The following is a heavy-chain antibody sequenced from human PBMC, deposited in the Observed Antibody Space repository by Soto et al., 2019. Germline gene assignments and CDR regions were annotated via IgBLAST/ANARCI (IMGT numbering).Heavy chain of an antibody. D-gene: IGHD7-27*01. V-gene: IGHV4-31*03. CDR3: ARANSGYYYHGMDV. Sequence: SDTLSLTCTVSGGSLSSGGYYWSWIRQHPGKGLEWIGYIYYSGSTYYNPSLKSRVTISVDTSKNQFSLKLSSVTAADTVVYYCARANSGYYYHGMDVWGQGTTVPVSS. CDR2: IYYSGST. J-gene: IGHJ6*02. CDR1: GGSLSSGGYY.